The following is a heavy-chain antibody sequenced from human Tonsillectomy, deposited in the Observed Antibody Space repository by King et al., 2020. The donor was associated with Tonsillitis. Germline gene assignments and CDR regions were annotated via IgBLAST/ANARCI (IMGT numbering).Heavy chain of an antibody. CDR1: GYSFTSYW. CDR3: AGRRPREYSSSLDAFDI. Sequence: VQLVESGAEVKKPGESLKISCKGSGYSFTSYWIGWVRQMPGKGLEWMGIIYPGDSDTRYSPSFQGQVTISADKSISTAYLQWSSLKASDTAMYYCAGRRPREYSSSLDAFDIWGQGTMVTVSS. D-gene: IGHD6-6*01. J-gene: IGHJ3*02. V-gene: IGHV5-51*01. CDR2: IYPGDSDT.